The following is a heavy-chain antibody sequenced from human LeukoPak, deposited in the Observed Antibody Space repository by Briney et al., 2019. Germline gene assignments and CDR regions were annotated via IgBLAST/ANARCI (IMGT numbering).Heavy chain of an antibody. CDR2: VSGSGGSK. Sequence: PGGSLRLSCAASGFTFNNYAMSWVRQAPGKGLEWVSGVSGSGGSKYYADSVKGRFTISRDKSKNTLYLQMNSLRVEDTALYYCAKDTCEVGTTNFDYWGQGTLVTVSS. J-gene: IGHJ4*02. CDR1: GFTFNNYA. CDR3: AKDTCEVGTTNFDY. D-gene: IGHD1-26*01. V-gene: IGHV3-23*01.